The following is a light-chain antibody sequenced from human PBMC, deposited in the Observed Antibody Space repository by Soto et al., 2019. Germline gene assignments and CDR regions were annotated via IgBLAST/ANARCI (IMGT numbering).Light chain of an antibody. CDR2: GAS. CDR3: QQYGSSGT. Sequence: VLTQAPGNLALSPGGRATLSCRASQSVSNNYLAWYQQKPGQAPRLLIYGASNRATGIPDRFSGSGSGTDFTLTISRLETEDFAVYYCQQYGSSGTFGQGTKVDTK. CDR1: QSVSNNY. V-gene: IGKV3-20*01. J-gene: IGKJ1*01.